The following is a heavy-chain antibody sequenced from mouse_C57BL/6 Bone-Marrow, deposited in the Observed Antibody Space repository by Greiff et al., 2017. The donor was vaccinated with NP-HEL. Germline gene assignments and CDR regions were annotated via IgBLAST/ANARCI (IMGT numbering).Heavy chain of an antibody. Sequence: DAGGGLVQPKGSLKLSCAASGFTFNTYAMHWVRQAPGKGLEWVARIRSKSSNYATYYADSVKDRFTISRDDSQSMLYLQMNNLKTEDTAMYYCVRRGYGSSYYWYFDVWGTGTTVTVSS. V-gene: IGHV10-3*01. J-gene: IGHJ1*03. CDR1: GFTFNTYA. CDR3: VRRGYGSSYYWYFDV. D-gene: IGHD1-1*01. CDR2: IRSKSSNYAT.